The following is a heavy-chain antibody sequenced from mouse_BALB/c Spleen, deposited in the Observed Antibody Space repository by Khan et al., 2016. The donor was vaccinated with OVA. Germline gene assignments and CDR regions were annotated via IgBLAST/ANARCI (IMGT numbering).Heavy chain of an antibody. CDR3: ARPSYDPRDFEV. D-gene: IGHD2-3*01. Sequence: QLQQSGAELVKPGASVKLSCTASGFNIKDTYLHWVKQRPEQGLEWIGRIAPANGNTQYDPKFQGKAAITSDTSSNTSYLQLNSLTSEDTAVYYCARPSYDPRDFEVWGAGTTVTVSS. J-gene: IGHJ1*01. CDR2: IAPANGNT. V-gene: IGHV14-3*02. CDR1: GFNIKDTY.